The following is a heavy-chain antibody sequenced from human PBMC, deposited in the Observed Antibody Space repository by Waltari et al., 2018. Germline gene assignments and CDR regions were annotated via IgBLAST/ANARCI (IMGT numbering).Heavy chain of an antibody. V-gene: IGHV3-23*01. J-gene: IGHJ4*02. Sequence: EVQLLESGGDLVQPGGSLRLYCATSGFTFSTSGMSWVRQAPGKGLEWVSGISGGGDSTYYADSVKGRFTISRDNSKNTLYLQMNSLRAEDTAVYYCANGVRRVGYWGQGTLVTVS. CDR2: ISGGGDST. CDR3: ANGVRRVGY. D-gene: IGHD1-26*01. CDR1: GFTFSTSG.